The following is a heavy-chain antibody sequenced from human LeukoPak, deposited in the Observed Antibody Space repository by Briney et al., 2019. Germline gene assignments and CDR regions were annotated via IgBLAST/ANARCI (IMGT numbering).Heavy chain of an antibody. V-gene: IGHV3-48*03. Sequence: PGGSLRLSCAASGFTFSSYEMNWDRQAPGKGLEWVSYISSSGSTIYYADSVKGRFTISRDNAKNSLYLQMNSLRAEDTAVYCCARGGYSYGRYYYYGMDVWGQGTTVTVSS. CDR2: ISSSGSTI. CDR1: GFTFSSYE. CDR3: ARGGYSYGRYYYYGMDV. J-gene: IGHJ6*02. D-gene: IGHD5-18*01.